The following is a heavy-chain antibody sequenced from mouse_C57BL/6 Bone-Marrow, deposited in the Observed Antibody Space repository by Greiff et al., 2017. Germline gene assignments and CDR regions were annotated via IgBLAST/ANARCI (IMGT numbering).Heavy chain of an antibody. CDR3: ARQLRLRRKGAMDY. D-gene: IGHD3-2*02. Sequence: LMESGAELARPGASVKLSCKASGYTFTSYGISWVKQRTGQGLEWIGEIYPRSGNTYYNEKFKGKATLTADKSSSTAYMELRSLTSEDSAVYFCARQLRLRRKGAMDYWGQGTSVTVSS. CDR2: IYPRSGNT. J-gene: IGHJ4*01. CDR1: GYTFTSYG. V-gene: IGHV1-81*01.